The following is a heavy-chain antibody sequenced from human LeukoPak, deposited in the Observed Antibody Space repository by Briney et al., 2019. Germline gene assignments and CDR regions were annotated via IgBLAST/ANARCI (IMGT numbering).Heavy chain of an antibody. CDR2: ISGSGGST. Sequence: GGSLRLSCAASGSTFSSYGMSWVRQAPGKGLEWVSAISGSGGSTYYADSVEGRFTISRDNSKNTVALQMNSLRADDTAVYYCAKDAWPERYRSPWWGRGTLVTVSS. V-gene: IGHV3-23*01. CDR1: GSTFSSYG. CDR3: AKDAWPERYRSPW. D-gene: IGHD5-18*01. J-gene: IGHJ4*02.